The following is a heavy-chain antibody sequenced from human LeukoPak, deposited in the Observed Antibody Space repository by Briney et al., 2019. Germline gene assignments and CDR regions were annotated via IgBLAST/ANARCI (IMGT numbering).Heavy chain of an antibody. V-gene: IGHV3-48*03. CDR1: GFTFSSYE. CDR2: ISSSGSTI. Sequence: GGSLRLSCAASGFTFSSYEMNWVRQAPGKGLEWVSYISSSGSTIYYADSVKGRFTISGDNAKNSLYLQMNSLRAEDTAVYYCARSGIAARPGIGYWGQGTLVTVSS. CDR3: ARSGIAARPGIGY. D-gene: IGHD6-6*01. J-gene: IGHJ4*02.